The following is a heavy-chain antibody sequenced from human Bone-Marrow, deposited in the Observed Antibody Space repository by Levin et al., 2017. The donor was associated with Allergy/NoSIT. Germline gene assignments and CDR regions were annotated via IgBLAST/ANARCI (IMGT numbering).Heavy chain of an antibody. J-gene: IGHJ3*02. CDR3: ARGNDFWSGYFDAFDI. CDR1: GGTFSSYA. Sequence: PVASVKVSCKASGGTFSSYAISWVRQAPGQGLEWMGGIIPIFGTANYAQKFQGRVTITADKSTSTAYMELSSLRSEDTAVYYCARGNDFWSGYFDAFDIWGQGTMVTVSS. V-gene: IGHV1-69*06. CDR2: IIPIFGTA. D-gene: IGHD3-3*01.